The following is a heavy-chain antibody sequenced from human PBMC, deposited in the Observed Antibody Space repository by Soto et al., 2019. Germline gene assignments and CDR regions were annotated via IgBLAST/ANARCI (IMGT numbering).Heavy chain of an antibody. CDR1: GFTFSSYE. Sequence: EVQLVQSGGGLVQPGGSLRLSCAVSGFTFSSYEMNWLRQAPGKGLEWVSYIGRSVTSTSYADSVRGRFTVSRDNDKNSLFLQRNSLRAEDTAMYYCASGQQDSLGYWGQGTLVTVSS. CDR2: IGRSVTST. D-gene: IGHD2-15*01. V-gene: IGHV3-48*03. J-gene: IGHJ4*02. CDR3: ASGQQDSLGY.